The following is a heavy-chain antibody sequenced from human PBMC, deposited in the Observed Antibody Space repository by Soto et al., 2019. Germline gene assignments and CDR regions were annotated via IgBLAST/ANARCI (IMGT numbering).Heavy chain of an antibody. CDR3: AKDGGYYYGSMDV. V-gene: IGHV3-23*02. CDR2: ITSTGGST. D-gene: IGHD3-10*01. Sequence: EVQLLESGGGLVQPGGSLRLSCAASGFTFSNFAMSWVRQAPGKGLEWVSAITSTGGSTYYIDSVKGRFTISRDNSKNTLYLQMNSLRADDTAVYYCAKDGGYYYGSMDVWGQGTTVTVSS. CDR1: GFTFSNFA. J-gene: IGHJ6*02.